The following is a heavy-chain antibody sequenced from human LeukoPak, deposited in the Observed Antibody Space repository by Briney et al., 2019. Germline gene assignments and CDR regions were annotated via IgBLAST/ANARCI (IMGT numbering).Heavy chain of an antibody. CDR3: ARGLLLPYFNY. CDR1: GFTFSSYA. J-gene: IGHJ4*02. CDR2: ISYDGSNK. V-gene: IGHV3-30*04. D-gene: IGHD2-15*01. Sequence: GGSLRLSCAASGFTFSSYAMHWVRQAPGKGLEWVAVISYDGSNKYYADSVKGRFTISRDNSKNTLYLQMNSLRAEDTAVYYCARGLLLPYFNYWGQGTLVTVSS.